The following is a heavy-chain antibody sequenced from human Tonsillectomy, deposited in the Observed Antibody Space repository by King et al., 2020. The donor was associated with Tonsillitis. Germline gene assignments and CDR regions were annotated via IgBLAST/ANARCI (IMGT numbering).Heavy chain of an antibody. J-gene: IGHJ5*02. D-gene: IGHD3-9*01. CDR2: INAVNGNT. V-gene: IGHV1-3*01. CDR1: GYTFTSYA. CDR3: ARDLDYDILTNWGWFDP. Sequence: QLVQSGAEVKKPGASVKVSCKASGYTFTSYAIHWVRQAPGQRLEWMGWINAVNGNTKYSQNFQGRVTITRDTFASTAYMELSSLRSEDTAVYYCARDLDYDILTNWGWFDPWGQGTPVTVSS.